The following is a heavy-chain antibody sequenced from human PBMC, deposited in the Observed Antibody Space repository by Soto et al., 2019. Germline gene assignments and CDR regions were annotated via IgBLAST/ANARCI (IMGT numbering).Heavy chain of an antibody. CDR3: ARGGYYDSSGSRNYHYYGLDV. V-gene: IGHV1-18*01. CDR2: ISPYNDDT. CDR1: AYTFSSYG. D-gene: IGHD3-22*01. J-gene: IGHJ6*02. Sequence: QAQLVQSGPEVKKPGASVKVSCKASAYTFSSYGISWVRQAPGQGLEWLGWISPYNDDTKYAQKLHGRVTMTTDTSTMTAYMNLRGLRSDDTAVYYCARGGYYDSSGSRNYHYYGLDVWGQGTTVTVSS.